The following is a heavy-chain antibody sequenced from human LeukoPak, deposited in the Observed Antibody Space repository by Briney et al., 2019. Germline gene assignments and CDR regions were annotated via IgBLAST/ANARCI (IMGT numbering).Heavy chain of an antibody. V-gene: IGHV1-46*01. Sequence: ASVKASCKASGNIFTNYHLHWVRLAPGRGLGWMGAVYTDGGTITNTRSFQDRVTMTRDVSTRTVYMELSSLNSEDTAVYYCATEAPGSYRFDNWGQEILVTVSS. J-gene: IGHJ4*02. CDR2: VYTDGGTI. CDR3: ATEAPGSYRFDN. CDR1: GNIFTNYH. D-gene: IGHD3-10*01.